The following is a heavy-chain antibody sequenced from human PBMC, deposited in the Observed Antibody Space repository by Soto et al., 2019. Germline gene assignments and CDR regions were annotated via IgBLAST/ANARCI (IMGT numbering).Heavy chain of an antibody. CDR2: IYPGDSDT. D-gene: IGHD1-7*01. CDR1: VYSFTSYW. V-gene: IGHV5-51*01. CDR3: ARHQDNWNSAGAYYGMDV. J-gene: IGHJ6*02. Sequence: GESLKISCKGSVYSFTSYWIGCVRQLPGKGLEWMGIIYPGDSDTRYSPSFQGQVTISADKSISTAYLQWSSLKASDTAMYYCARHQDNWNSAGAYYGMDVWGQGTTVTVSS.